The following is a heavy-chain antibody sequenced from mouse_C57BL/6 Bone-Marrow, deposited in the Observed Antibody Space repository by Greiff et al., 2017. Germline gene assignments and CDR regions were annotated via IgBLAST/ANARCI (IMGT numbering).Heavy chain of an antibody. D-gene: IGHD2-3*01. CDR1: GYSITSGYY. CDR3: ARGYDGYYEYFDV. V-gene: IGHV3-6*01. CDR2: ISYDGSN. J-gene: IGHJ1*03. Sequence: EVKLVESGPGLVKPSQSLSLTCSVTGYSITSGYYWNWIRQFPGNKLEWMGYISYDGSNNYNPSLKNRISITRDTSKNQFFLKLNSVTTEDTATYYCARGYDGYYEYFDVWGTGTTVTVSS.